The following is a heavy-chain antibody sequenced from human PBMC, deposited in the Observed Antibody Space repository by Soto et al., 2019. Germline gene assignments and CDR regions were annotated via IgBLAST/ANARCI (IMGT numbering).Heavy chain of an antibody. V-gene: IGHV1-8*01. CDR1: GNFFLAYN. J-gene: IGHJ6*03. CDR3: ARETAAGLSDLVTGSRVDYHYMAL. CDR2: MDPKNGDT. D-gene: IGHD1-26*01. Sequence: QVRLVQSGAEVMKPGASMRVSCKASGNFFLAYNFNWVRQVPGQGLEWMGWMDPKNGDTDYSQKFQGRVSMTRNLSISTAYLELSRLRPDDTAVYYCARETAAGLSDLVTGSRVDYHYMALWGQGTTVIVSS.